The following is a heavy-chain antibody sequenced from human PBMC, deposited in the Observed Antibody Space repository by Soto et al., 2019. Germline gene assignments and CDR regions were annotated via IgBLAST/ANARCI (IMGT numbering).Heavy chain of an antibody. V-gene: IGHV1-69*02. J-gene: IGHJ6*03. CDR1: GGTFSSYT. Sequence: ASVKVSCKASGGTFSSYTISWVRQAPGQGLEWMGRIIPILGIANYAQKFQGRVTITADKSTSTAYMELSSLRSEDTTVYYCANLGGFWSGYDRSYMMYYMDVWGKGTTVTVSS. CDR2: IIPILGIA. D-gene: IGHD3-3*01. CDR3: ANLGGFWSGYDRSYMMYYMDV.